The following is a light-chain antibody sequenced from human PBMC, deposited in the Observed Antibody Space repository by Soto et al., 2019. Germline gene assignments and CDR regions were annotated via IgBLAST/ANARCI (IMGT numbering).Light chain of an antibody. V-gene: IGKV1-5*01. CDR3: QQYHTFWT. Sequence: DIQMTQSPSTLSASVGDRVTIACRANQTITRWLAWYQQKPGKAPKLLIFDASTLESGVPSRFSGSGYGTEFTLTISSRQPEDFATYYCQQYHTFWTFGQGTTVEVK. J-gene: IGKJ1*01. CDR1: QTITRW. CDR2: DAS.